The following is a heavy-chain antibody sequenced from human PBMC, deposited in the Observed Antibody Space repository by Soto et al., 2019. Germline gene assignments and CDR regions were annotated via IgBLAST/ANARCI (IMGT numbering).Heavy chain of an antibody. V-gene: IGHV4-31*01. CDR3: ARDLARGVHYCGIGV. CDR1: AGSIISGGYF. CDR2: IYYNGSV. D-gene: IGHD6-6*01. J-gene: IGHJ6*02. Sequence: QVQLQESGPGLVKPSQTLSLTCTVSAGSIISGGYFWTWIRQQPGKGPELIGYIYYNGSVYPNPSIRGLLDLSIDTSTNQFTLELRSVPAADTAVYYCARDLARGVHYCGIGVWGQGTMVIVSS.